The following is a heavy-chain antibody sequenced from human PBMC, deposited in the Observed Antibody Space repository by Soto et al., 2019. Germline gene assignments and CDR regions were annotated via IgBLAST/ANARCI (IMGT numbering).Heavy chain of an antibody. CDR1: GFSLSTSGVG. CDR2: IYWDDDK. Sequence: QLTLKESGPTLVKPTQTLTLTCTFSGFSLSTSGVGVGWIRQPPGKALEWLARIYWDDDKRYSPSLKSRLTLHKDTSKNQVVLKMNNMDPVETATYYCAHNHYYDSSGFFGDWGQGTLVTVSS. CDR3: AHNHYYDSSGFFGD. V-gene: IGHV2-5*02. J-gene: IGHJ4*02. D-gene: IGHD3-22*01.